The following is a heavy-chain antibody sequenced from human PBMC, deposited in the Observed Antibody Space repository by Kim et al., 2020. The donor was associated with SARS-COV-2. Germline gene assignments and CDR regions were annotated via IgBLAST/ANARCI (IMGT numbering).Heavy chain of an antibody. Sequence: GGSLRLSCAASGFTFSSYGMHWVRQAPGKGLEWVAVISYDGSNKYYADSVKGRFTISRDNSKNTLYLQMNSLRAEDTAVYYCAKAHYYGSGSYPFDYWGQGTLVTVSS. CDR1: GFTFSSYG. CDR2: ISYDGSNK. V-gene: IGHV3-30*18. D-gene: IGHD3-10*01. CDR3: AKAHYYGSGSYPFDY. J-gene: IGHJ4*02.